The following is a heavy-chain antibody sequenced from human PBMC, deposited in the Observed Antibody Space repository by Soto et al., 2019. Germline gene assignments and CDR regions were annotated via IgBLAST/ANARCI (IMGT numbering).Heavy chain of an antibody. D-gene: IGHD2-8*01. Sequence: QVQLVQSGAEVKKPGASVKVSCKASGYTFTGYYMHWVRQAPGQGLEWMGWINPNSGGTNYAQKFQGRVTMTRDTSISTAYMELSRLRSDDTAVYYCARVRYCTNGVCYSRLGYWGQGTLVTVSS. V-gene: IGHV1-2*02. CDR1: GYTFTGYY. J-gene: IGHJ4*02. CDR2: INPNSGGT. CDR3: ARVRYCTNGVCYSRLGY.